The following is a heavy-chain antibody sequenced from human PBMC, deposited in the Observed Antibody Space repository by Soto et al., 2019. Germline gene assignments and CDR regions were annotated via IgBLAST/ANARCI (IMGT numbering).Heavy chain of an antibody. D-gene: IGHD2-15*01. Sequence: QVQLVQSGAEVKKPGSSVKVSCKASGGTFSSYAISWVRQAPGQGLEWMGGIIPIFGTANYAQKFQGRVTITADESTSTAYMELSSLRSEDTAVYYCARSSSLGVGVVAANPDYYYYGMDVWGQGTTVTVSS. CDR2: IIPIFGTA. CDR1: GGTFSSYA. V-gene: IGHV1-69*12. CDR3: ARSSSLGVGVVAANPDYYYYGMDV. J-gene: IGHJ6*02.